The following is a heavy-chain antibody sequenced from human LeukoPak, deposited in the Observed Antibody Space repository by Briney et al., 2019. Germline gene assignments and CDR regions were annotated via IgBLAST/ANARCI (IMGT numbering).Heavy chain of an antibody. Sequence: GGSLRLSCAASGFTVSSNYMSWVRQAPGKGLEWVSVIYSGGSTYYADSVKGRFTISRDNAENSLSLQMNSLRAEDTAVYYCATDIVAARVFQYWGQGTLVTVSS. CDR2: IYSGGST. J-gene: IGHJ1*01. D-gene: IGHD5-12*01. V-gene: IGHV3-53*01. CDR3: ATDIVAARVFQY. CDR1: GFTVSSNY.